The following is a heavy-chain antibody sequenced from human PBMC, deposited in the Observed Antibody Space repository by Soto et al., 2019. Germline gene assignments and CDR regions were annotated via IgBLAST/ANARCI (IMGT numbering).Heavy chain of an antibody. CDR2: IIPIFGTA. Sequence: QVQLVQSGAEVKKPGSSVKVSCKASGGTFSSYAISWVRQAPGQGLEWMGGIIPIFGTADYAQKFQGRVTIPADEPTSTGNMELSSLRSEDTAVYYCAGHYDSSGYYYRGLDYWGQGTLVTVSS. CDR3: AGHYDSSGYYYRGLDY. V-gene: IGHV1-69*12. CDR1: GGTFSSYA. J-gene: IGHJ4*02. D-gene: IGHD3-22*01.